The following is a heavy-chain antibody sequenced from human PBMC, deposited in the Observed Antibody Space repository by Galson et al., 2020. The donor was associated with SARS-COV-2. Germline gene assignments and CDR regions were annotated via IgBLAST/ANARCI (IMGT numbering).Heavy chain of an antibody. J-gene: IGHJ4*02. D-gene: IGHD3-9*01. Sequence: SETLSLTCAVYGGSFSGYYWNWIRQPPGKGLEWIGEINHSGSTNYNPSLKSRVTISVDTSKNQCSLKLSSVTAADTAVYYCARGPGTTRVLTGYYTLFDYWGQGTPVTVSS. CDR1: GGSFSGYY. V-gene: IGHV4-34*01. CDR2: INHSGST. CDR3: ARGPGTTRVLTGYYTLFDY.